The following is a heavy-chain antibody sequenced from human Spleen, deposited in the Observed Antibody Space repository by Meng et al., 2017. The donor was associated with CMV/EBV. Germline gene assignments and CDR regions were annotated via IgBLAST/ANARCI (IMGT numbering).Heavy chain of an antibody. J-gene: IGHJ4*02. CDR3: ANDRWGGYFDY. V-gene: IGHV3-30*02. D-gene: IGHD1-26*01. Sequence: GESLKISCAASGFTFSNYGMHWVRQAPGKGLEWVAFIRSDENNKYHADSVKGRFTISRDNSKNTLYLQMNSLRAEDTAMYYCANDRWGGYFDYWGQGTLVTVSS. CDR2: IRSDENNK. CDR1: GFTFSNYG.